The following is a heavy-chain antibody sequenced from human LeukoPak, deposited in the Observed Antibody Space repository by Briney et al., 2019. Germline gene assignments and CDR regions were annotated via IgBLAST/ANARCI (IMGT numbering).Heavy chain of an antibody. Sequence: ASVKVSCKASGYTFTGYYMHWVRQAPGQGLEWMGWIDPNSGGTNYAQKFQGRVTMTRDTSISTAYMELSRLRYDDTPVYYCAVNIVVVTANYYFDYWGQGTLVTVSS. D-gene: IGHD2-21*02. CDR3: AVNIVVVTANYYFDY. CDR2: IDPNSGGT. CDR1: GYTFTGYY. V-gene: IGHV1-2*02. J-gene: IGHJ4*02.